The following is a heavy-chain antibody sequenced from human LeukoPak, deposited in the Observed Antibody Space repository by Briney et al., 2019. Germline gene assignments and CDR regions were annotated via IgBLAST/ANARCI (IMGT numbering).Heavy chain of an antibody. Sequence: GGSLRLSCAASGFAVSSNYMSWVRQAPGKGLEWVSVIYSGGGASTYYADSVKGRFTISRDSSKNTLYLQMNNVRAEDTAVYYCARESRGYSYAPQDYYYGMDVWGQGTTVTVSS. J-gene: IGHJ6*02. D-gene: IGHD5-18*01. CDR3: ARESRGYSYAPQDYYYGMDV. CDR1: GFAVSSNY. CDR2: IYSGGGAST. V-gene: IGHV3-53*01.